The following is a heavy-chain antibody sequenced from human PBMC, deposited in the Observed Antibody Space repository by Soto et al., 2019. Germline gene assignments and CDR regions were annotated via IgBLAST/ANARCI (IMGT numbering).Heavy chain of an antibody. J-gene: IGHJ4*02. CDR3: ARGSAAGIQGFYY. D-gene: IGHD6-13*01. Sequence: QVQLQQWGAGLLKPSETLSLTCAVYGGSFSGYYWSWIRQPPGKGLEWIGEINHSGSTNYNPSLKSLVTISVDTSKNQSSLKLSSVTAADTAVYYCARGSAAGIQGFYYWGQGTLVTVTS. V-gene: IGHV4-34*01. CDR1: GGSFSGYY. CDR2: INHSGST.